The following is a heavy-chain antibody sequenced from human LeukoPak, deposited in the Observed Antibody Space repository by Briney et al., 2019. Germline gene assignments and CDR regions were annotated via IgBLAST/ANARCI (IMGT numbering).Heavy chain of an antibody. CDR2: INPSGGST. J-gene: IGHJ4*02. Sequence: ASVKVSCKASGYTFTSYYMHWVRQAPGQGLEWMGIINPSGGSTSYAQKFQGRVTMTRDTSTSTVYKELSSLRSEDTAVYYCARVGPTIYGNYYFDYWGQGTLVTVSS. CDR3: ARVGPTIYGNYYFDY. V-gene: IGHV1-46*01. CDR1: GYTFTSYY. D-gene: IGHD4-11*01.